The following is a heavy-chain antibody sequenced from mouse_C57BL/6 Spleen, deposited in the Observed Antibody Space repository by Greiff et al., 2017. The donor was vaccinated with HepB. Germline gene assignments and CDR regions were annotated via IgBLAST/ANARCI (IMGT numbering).Heavy chain of an antibody. CDR3: ARGGGSSYAWFAY. D-gene: IGHD1-1*01. Sequence: VKLQQPGAELVKPGASVKLSCKASGYTFTSYWMHWVKQRPGQGLEWIGMIHPNSGSTNYNEKFKSKATLTVDKSSSTAYMQLSSLTSEDSAVYYCARGGGSSYAWFAYWGQGTLVTVSA. CDR1: GYTFTSYW. CDR2: IHPNSGST. J-gene: IGHJ3*01. V-gene: IGHV1-64*01.